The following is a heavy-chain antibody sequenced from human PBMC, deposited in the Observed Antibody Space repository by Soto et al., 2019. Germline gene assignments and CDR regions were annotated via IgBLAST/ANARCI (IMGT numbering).Heavy chain of an antibody. D-gene: IGHD2-15*01. V-gene: IGHV1-18*01. CDR1: GYTFTSYG. Sequence: ASVKVSCKASGYTFTSYGISWVRQAPGQGLEWMGWIRAYNGNTNYAQKLQGRVTMTTDTSTSTAYMELRSLRSDDTAVYYCARDPGLLYYYYGMDVWGQGTTVTVSS. CDR2: IRAYNGNT. CDR3: ARDPGLLYYYYGMDV. J-gene: IGHJ6*02.